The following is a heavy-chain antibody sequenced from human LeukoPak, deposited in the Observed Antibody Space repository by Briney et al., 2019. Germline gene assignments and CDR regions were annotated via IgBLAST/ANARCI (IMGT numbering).Heavy chain of an antibody. CDR3: ARDRYCGGDCYSGVFDY. Sequence: SETLSLTCTVSGGSISSYYWSWIRQPPGKGLEWIGYIYYSGSTNYNPSLKSRVTISVDTSKNQFSLKLSSVTAADTAVYYCARDRYCGGDCYSGVFDYWGQGTLVTVSS. V-gene: IGHV4-59*01. D-gene: IGHD2-21*02. J-gene: IGHJ4*02. CDR2: IYYSGST. CDR1: GGSISSYY.